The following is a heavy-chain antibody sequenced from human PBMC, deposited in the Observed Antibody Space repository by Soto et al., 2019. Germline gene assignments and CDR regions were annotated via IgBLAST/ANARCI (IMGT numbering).Heavy chain of an antibody. CDR1: GFTSTSSA. CDR2: IVVGSGNT. D-gene: IGHD2-21*02. V-gene: IGHV1-58*01. J-gene: IGHJ4*02. CDR3: AVYCGGDCYHDY. Sequence: QMQLVQSGPEVKKPGTSVKVSCKASGFTSTSSAVQWVRQARGQRLEWIGWIVVGSGNTNYAQKFQERVTITRDMSTSTAYMELSSLRSEDTAVYYCAVYCGGDCYHDYWGQGTLVTVSS.